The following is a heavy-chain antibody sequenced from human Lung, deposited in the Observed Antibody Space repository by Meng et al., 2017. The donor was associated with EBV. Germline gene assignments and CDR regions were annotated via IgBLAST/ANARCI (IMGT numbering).Heavy chain of an antibody. V-gene: IGHV1-18*01. CDR2: INAYNGDT. CDR1: GYTFTNYG. D-gene: IGHD1-26*01. J-gene: IGHJ4*02. CDR3: ARVEVGITSGDY. Sequence: QAQLVKAGGEGKKPGATVKVSCKASGYTFTNYGITWVRQAPGQGLEWMGWINAYNGDTNYAQTLQGRVTMTTDTSTSTAYMELRSLRSDDTAVYYCARVEVGITSGDYWGQGTLVTVSS.